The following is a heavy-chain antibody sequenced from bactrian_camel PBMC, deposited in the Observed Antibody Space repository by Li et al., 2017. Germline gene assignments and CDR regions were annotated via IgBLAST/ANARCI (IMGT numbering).Heavy chain of an antibody. D-gene: IGHD1*01. J-gene: IGHJ4*01. CDR3: AAYRGACGGRWNSLLPPFAY. CDR2: IHSDGAT. Sequence: HVQLVESGGGSVRSGGSLRLSCAASGDTYSVNCMGWFRQGPGKERDRTASIHSDGATSYTDSVKGRFTISEDNAKANLHLHMNSLKPEDTGMYFCAAYRGACGGRWNSLLPPFAYRGQGTQVTVS. CDR1: GDTYSVNC. V-gene: IGHV3S53*01.